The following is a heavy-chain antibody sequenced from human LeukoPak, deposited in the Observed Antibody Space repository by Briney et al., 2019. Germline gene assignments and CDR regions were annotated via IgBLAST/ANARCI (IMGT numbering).Heavy chain of an antibody. CDR2: IYYSGST. CDR3: ARRLMITSSHAFDI. V-gene: IGHV4-59*08. D-gene: IGHD3-16*01. CDR1: GGSISSHN. Sequence: SETLSLTCTVSGGSISSHNWSWIRQTPGKGLEYIGYIYYSGSTNYNPSLKSRVTMSVDTSQNQFSLKLRSVTAADTAVYYCARRLMITSSHAFDIWGQGTMVTVSS. J-gene: IGHJ3*02.